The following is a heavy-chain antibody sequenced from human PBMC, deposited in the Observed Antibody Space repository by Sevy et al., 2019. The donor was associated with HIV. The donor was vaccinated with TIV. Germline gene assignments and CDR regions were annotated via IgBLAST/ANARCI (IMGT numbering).Heavy chain of an antibody. Sequence: SETLSLTCTVSGGSISSYYWSWIRQPPGKGLEWIGHIYYSGSTNYNPSLKSRVTISVDTSKNQFSMKLSSVTAADTAVYYCARGGYSYGRGFDYWGQGTLVTVSS. D-gene: IGHD5-18*01. CDR2: IYYSGST. CDR3: ARGGYSYGRGFDY. V-gene: IGHV4-59*01. CDR1: GGSISSYY. J-gene: IGHJ4*02.